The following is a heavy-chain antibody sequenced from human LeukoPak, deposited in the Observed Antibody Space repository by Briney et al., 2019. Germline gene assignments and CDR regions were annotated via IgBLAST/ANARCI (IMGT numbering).Heavy chain of an antibody. CDR2: INHSGST. CDR1: YGSFSGYY. Sequence: PSETLSLTCAVFYGSFSGYYWSWIRQPPGKGLEWIGEINHSGSTNYNPSLKSRVTISVDTSKDQFSLKLSSVTAADTAVHYCARGVNWIDPWGQGTQVTVSS. V-gene: IGHV4-34*01. CDR3: ARGVNWIDP. J-gene: IGHJ5*02.